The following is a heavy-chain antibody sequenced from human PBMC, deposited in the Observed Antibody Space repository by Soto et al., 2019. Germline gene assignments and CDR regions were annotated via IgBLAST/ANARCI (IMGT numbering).Heavy chain of an antibody. CDR3: ASPDYYDCRGYAYFQP. Sequence: QVQLVQSGAEVKKPGSSVKVSCKASGGTFSSYAISWVRQAPGQGLEWMGGIIPIFGTANYAQKFQGRVTISXXEXTXXAYRELSGVSSADTAGYYCASPDYYDCRGYAYFQPWGQGTLVTVSS. CDR1: GGTFSSYA. V-gene: IGHV1-69*05. CDR2: IIPIFGTA. J-gene: IGHJ1*01. D-gene: IGHD3-22*01.